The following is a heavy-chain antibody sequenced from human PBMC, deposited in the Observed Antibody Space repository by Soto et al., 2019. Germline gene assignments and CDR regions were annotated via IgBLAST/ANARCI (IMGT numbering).Heavy chain of an antibody. CDR3: AKPNPIMVDAFDI. Sequence: GGSLRLSCAASGFTFSTYAMSWVRQAPGKGLEWISIITGRGSSSYYADSVKGRFTISRDNSKNTLYLQMNSLRAEDTAVYYCAKPNPIMVDAFDIWGHGTMVTVSS. CDR1: GFTFSTYA. J-gene: IGHJ3*02. V-gene: IGHV3-23*01. D-gene: IGHD2-8*01. CDR2: ITGRGSSS.